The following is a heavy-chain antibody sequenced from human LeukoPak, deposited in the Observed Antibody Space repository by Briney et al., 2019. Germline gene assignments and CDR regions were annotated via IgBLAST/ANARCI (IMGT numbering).Heavy chain of an antibody. V-gene: IGHV1-2*02. J-gene: IGHJ6*02. CDR2: INPNSGGT. Sequence: ASVKVSCKASGYTFTGYYMHSVRQAPGQGLEWMGWINPNSGGTNYAQKFQGRVTMTRDTSINTAYMELSRLRSDDTAVYYCARDPLRQQLINGMDVWGEGTTVTV. D-gene: IGHD6-13*01. CDR3: ARDPLRQQLINGMDV. CDR1: GYTFTGYY.